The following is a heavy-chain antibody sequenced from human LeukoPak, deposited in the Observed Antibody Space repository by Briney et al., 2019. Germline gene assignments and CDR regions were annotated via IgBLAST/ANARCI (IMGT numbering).Heavy chain of an antibody. CDR3: AKLGSGSYYTLSFVDY. CDR2: ISGSGGST. J-gene: IGHJ4*02. D-gene: IGHD3-10*01. CDR1: GFTFSSYA. Sequence: PGGSLRLSCAASGFTFSSYAMSWVRQAPGKGLEWVSAISGSGGSTYYADSVKGRFTSSRDNSKNTLYLQMNSLRAEDTAVYYCAKLGSGSYYTLSFVDYWGQGTLVTVSS. V-gene: IGHV3-23*01.